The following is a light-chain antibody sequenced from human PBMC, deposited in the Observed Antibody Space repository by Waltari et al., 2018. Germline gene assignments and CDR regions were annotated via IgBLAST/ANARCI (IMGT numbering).Light chain of an antibody. CDR3: QQSYSTPLT. J-gene: IGKJ3*01. Sequence: DIQMTQSPSSLSASVGARVTITCRASQSISSYLHWYQQKPGKAPKLLLYAASSLQSGVPSRFSGSGSGTEFTLTISSLQPEDFATYYCQQSYSTPLTFGPGTKVDIK. CDR1: QSISSY. CDR2: AAS. V-gene: IGKV1-39*01.